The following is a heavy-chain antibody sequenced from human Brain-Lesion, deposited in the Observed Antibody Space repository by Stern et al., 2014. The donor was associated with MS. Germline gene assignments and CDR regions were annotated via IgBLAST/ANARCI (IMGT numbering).Heavy chain of an antibody. D-gene: IGHD2-2*01. V-gene: IGHV4-61*02. J-gene: IGHJ6*02. CDR2: IFNSGST. Sequence: QLQLQESGPGLVKPSQTLSLSCTVSGGSISSGGYYWSWIRQPAGKGLEWIGRIFNSGSTSHNPSLKSRGTLSIDPSQNQFSLRLNSMTAADTAVYYCARGRVVPGFQYYATDVWGQGTTVIVSS. CDR1: GGSISSGGYY. CDR3: ARGRVVPGFQYYATDV.